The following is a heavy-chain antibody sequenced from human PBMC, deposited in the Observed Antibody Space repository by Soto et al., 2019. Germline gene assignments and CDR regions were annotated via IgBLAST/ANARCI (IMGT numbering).Heavy chain of an antibody. J-gene: IGHJ5*02. V-gene: IGHV4-39*01. Sequence: SETLSLSCSVSGGSISSSSYYWGWIRQPPGKGLEWIGSIYYSGSIYYNPSPKSRVTISVDTSKNQFSLKLSSVTAAETAVYYCARQSSGWYNWFDPWGQGTLVTVS. CDR3: ARQSSGWYNWFDP. CDR2: IYYSGSI. D-gene: IGHD6-19*01. CDR1: GGSISSSSYY.